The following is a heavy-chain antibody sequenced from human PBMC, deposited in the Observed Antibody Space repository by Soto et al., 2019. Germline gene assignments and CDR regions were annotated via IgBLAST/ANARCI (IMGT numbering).Heavy chain of an antibody. D-gene: IGHD6-19*01. CDR2: INPNSGGT. V-gene: IGHV1-2*02. Sequence: AXAXKVSFQASGYTXNGYYMHVVGQAPGQGREWMGWINPNSGGTNYAQKFQGRVTMTRDTSISTAYMELSRLRSYDTAVYYCAREGEPWLFSDFDYWGQGTLVTVSS. CDR3: AREGEPWLFSDFDY. J-gene: IGHJ4*02. CDR1: GYTXNGYY.